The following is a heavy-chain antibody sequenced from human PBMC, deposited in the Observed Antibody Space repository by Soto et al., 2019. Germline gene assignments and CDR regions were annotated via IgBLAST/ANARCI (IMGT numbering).Heavy chain of an antibody. V-gene: IGHV3-7*01. CDR3: ARDHYGSGSVSPRLWWFDP. CDR1: GFTFSSYW. CDR2: IKQDGSEK. D-gene: IGHD3-10*01. J-gene: IGHJ5*02. Sequence: GGSLRLSCAASGFTFSSYWMSWVRQAPGKGLEWVANIKQDGSEKYYVDSVKGRFTISRDNAKNSLYLQMNSLRAEDTAVYYCARDHYGSGSVSPRLWWFDPWGQGTLVTVSS.